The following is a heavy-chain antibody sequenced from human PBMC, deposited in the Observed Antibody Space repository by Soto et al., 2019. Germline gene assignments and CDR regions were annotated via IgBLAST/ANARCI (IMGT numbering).Heavy chain of an antibody. D-gene: IGHD5-18*01. J-gene: IGHJ6*02. CDR2: IYYSGST. V-gene: IGHV4-59*01. CDR3: ARPLYSYAPMDV. Sequence: SETLSLTCTVSGGSISSYYWSWILQPPGKGLEWIGYIYYSGSTNYNPSLKSRATISVDTSKNQFSPKLSSVTAADTAVYYCARPLYSYAPMDVWGQGTTVTVSS. CDR1: GGSISSYY.